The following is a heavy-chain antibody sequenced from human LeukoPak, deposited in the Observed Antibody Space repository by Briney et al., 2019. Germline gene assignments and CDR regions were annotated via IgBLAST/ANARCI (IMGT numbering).Heavy chain of an antibody. CDR1: GGSISSYY. Sequence: SETLSLTCTVSGGSISSYYWSWIRQPPGKGLEWIGYIYYSGSTNYNPALKSRVTISVDTSKNQFSLKLSSVTAADTAAYYCARDYCSSTSCYRYFDLWGRGTLVTVSS. D-gene: IGHD2-2*01. CDR2: IYYSGST. V-gene: IGHV4-59*01. CDR3: ARDYCSSTSCYRYFDL. J-gene: IGHJ2*01.